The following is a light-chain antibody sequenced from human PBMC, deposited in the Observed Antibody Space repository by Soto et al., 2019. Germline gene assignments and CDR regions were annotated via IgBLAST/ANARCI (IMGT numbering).Light chain of an antibody. J-gene: IGKJ1*01. CDR1: QSVSSN. CDR2: GAS. CDR3: HQYGNSPQT. V-gene: IGKV3D-15*03. Sequence: IVMTQSPACLSVSPGERATLYCRASQSVSSNLAWYQQKPGQAPRLLIYGASSRATGIPDRFSGSGSGTVFTLTINILEPDDFAVYYCHQYGNSPQTFGQGTKVDIK.